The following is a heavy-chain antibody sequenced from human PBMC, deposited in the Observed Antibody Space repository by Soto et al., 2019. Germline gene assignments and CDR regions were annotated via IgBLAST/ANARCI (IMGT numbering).Heavy chain of an antibody. Sequence: QVQLVESGGGVVQPGRSLRLSCAASGFTFSSYGMHWVRQAPGKGLEGVAVIWYDGSNKYYADSVKGRFTISRDNSKNMLYLQMNSLRAEDTAVYYCESDGYCSGGSCYSVPVFDYWGQGTRVTVTS. D-gene: IGHD2-15*01. CDR3: ESDGYCSGGSCYSVPVFDY. J-gene: IGHJ4*02. V-gene: IGHV3-33*01. CDR1: GFTFSSYG. CDR2: IWYDGSNK.